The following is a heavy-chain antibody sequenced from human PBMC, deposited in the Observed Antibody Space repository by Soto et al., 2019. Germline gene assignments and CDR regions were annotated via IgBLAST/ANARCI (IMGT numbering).Heavy chain of an antibody. Sequence: QVQLQGSGPGLVKPSETLSLTCTVSGGSISSYYWSWIRQPPGKGLEWIGYIYYSGSTDYNPSLKSRVTISVDTSKNQFSLKLSSVTAADTAVYYCAKGSTTYVWFDPWGQGTLVTVSS. CDR2: IYYSGST. D-gene: IGHD2-2*01. J-gene: IGHJ5*02. CDR3: AKGSTTYVWFDP. CDR1: GGSISSYY. V-gene: IGHV4-59*01.